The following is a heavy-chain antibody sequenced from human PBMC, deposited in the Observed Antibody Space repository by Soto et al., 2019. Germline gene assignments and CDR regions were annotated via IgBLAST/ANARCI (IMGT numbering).Heavy chain of an antibody. D-gene: IGHD2-21*01. CDR1: GFRFTEHF. CDR2: INPNSGGT. CDR3: AKSASFLKSYLGYFEL. V-gene: IGHV1-2*02. J-gene: IGHJ4*01. Sequence: ASVSVAFQASGFRFTEHFLHLVRHPPARGLEWMGWINPNSGGTSSAQKFQGRVTMTRDTSITTAYMELSRLSADDTAVSYCAKSASFLKSYLGYFELWGKGNMVSXSS.